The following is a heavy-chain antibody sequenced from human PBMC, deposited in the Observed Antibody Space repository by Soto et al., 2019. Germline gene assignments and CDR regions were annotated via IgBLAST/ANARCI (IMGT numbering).Heavy chain of an antibody. CDR2: IYYSGST. D-gene: IGHD1-1*01. CDR1: GGSISSYY. Sequence: SETLSLTCTVSGGSISSYYWIWIRQPPGKGLEWIGYIYYSGSTNYNPSLKSRVTISVDTSKNQFSLKLSSVTAADTAVYYCASDSSLEPLYYFDYWVQGTLVTVSS. J-gene: IGHJ4*02. V-gene: IGHV4-59*01. CDR3: ASDSSLEPLYYFDY.